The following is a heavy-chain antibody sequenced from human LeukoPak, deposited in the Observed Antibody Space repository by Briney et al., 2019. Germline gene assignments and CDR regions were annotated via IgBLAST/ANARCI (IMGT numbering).Heavy chain of an antibody. J-gene: IGHJ4*02. D-gene: IGHD1-26*01. Sequence: ASVKVSCEASGYTFTSYAMHWVRQAPGQRLEWMGWINAGNGNTKYSQKFQGRVTITRDTSASTAYMELSSLRSEDTAVYYCARLLVGATYDYWGQGTLVTVSS. CDR3: ARLLVGATYDY. V-gene: IGHV1-3*01. CDR1: GYTFTSYA. CDR2: INAGNGNT.